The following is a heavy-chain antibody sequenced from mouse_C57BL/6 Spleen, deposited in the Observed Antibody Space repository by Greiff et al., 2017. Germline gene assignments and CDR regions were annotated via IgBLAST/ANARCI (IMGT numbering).Heavy chain of an antibody. CDR1: GYTFTTYP. Sequence: VKLMESGAELVKPGASVKMSCKASGYTFTTYPIEWMKQNHGKSLEWIGNFHPYNDDTKYNEKFKGKATLTVEKSSSTVYLELSRLTSDDAAVYDCARGDCPWAMDYWGQGTSVTVSS. CDR2: FHPYNDDT. V-gene: IGHV1-47*01. J-gene: IGHJ4*01. CDR3: ARGDCPWAMDY.